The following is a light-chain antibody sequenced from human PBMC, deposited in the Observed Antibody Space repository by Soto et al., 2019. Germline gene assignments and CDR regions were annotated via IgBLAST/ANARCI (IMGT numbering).Light chain of an antibody. CDR2: TTS. CDR3: QQRHMWPIT. J-gene: IGKJ5*01. CDR1: QSISVTY. V-gene: IGKV3D-20*02. Sequence: EIVLPQSPGTLSLSPGARSTLSGRASQSISVTYLAWYQQKPGQAPRLLIYTTSIRATGIPPRFSGSGSGTDFTLTISSLEPEDSAVYYCQQRHMWPITFGQGTRLEIK.